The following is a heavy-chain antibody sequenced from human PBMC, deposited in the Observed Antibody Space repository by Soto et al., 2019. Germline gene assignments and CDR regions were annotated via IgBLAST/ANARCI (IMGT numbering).Heavy chain of an antibody. Sequence: GGSLRLSCAASGFTFSSYVMNWVRQAPGKGLEWVSSISSSSSYIYYADSVKGRLTISRDNAKNSLYLQMNSLRAEDTAVYYCARVLDYDYVWGTYPLNWFDPWGQGTLVTVSS. CDR2: ISSSSSYI. CDR1: GFTFSSYV. V-gene: IGHV3-21*01. D-gene: IGHD3-16*02. CDR3: ARVLDYDYVWGTYPLNWFDP. J-gene: IGHJ5*02.